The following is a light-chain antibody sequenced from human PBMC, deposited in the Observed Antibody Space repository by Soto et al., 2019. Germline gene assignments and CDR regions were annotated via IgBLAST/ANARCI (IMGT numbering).Light chain of an antibody. CDR3: QQHINWPPYT. V-gene: IGKV3-11*01. J-gene: IGKJ2*01. Sequence: EIVLTQSPATLSLSPGERATLSCRDSQSVSSYLAWYQQKPGQAPSLLIYDASNRATGIPARLSGSGSGTDFTLTKSNLESENFAVYYYQQHINWPPYTFGQGTKLEIK. CDR2: DAS. CDR1: QSVSSY.